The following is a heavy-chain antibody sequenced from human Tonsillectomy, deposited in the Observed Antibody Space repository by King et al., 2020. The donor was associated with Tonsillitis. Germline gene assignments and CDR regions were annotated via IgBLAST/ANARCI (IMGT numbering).Heavy chain of an antibody. CDR2: ISWNSGSI. CDR1: GFTFDDYA. Sequence: VQLVESGGGLVQPGRSLRLSCAASGFTFDDYAMHWVRQAPGKGLEWVSGISWNSGSIGYVDSVKGRFTISRDNAKNSLYLQMNSLRAEDTALHYCAKDISGGAYMSLYYYGMDVWGQGTTVTVSS. CDR3: AKDISGGAYMSLYYYGMDV. D-gene: IGHD3-16*02. J-gene: IGHJ6*02. V-gene: IGHV3-9*01.